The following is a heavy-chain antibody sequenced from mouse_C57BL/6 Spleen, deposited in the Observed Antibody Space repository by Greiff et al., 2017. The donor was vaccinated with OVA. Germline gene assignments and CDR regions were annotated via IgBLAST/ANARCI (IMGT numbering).Heavy chain of an antibody. V-gene: IGHV1-82*01. CDR1: GYAFSSSW. CDR2: IYPGDGDT. CDR3: ARHGPRSGMDY. Sequence: QVQLKQSGPELVKPGASVKISCKASGYAFSSSWMNWVKQRPGKGLEWIGRIYPGDGDTNYNGKFKGKATLTADKSSSTAYMQLSSLTSEDSAVYFCARHGPRSGMDYWGQGTSVTVSS. J-gene: IGHJ4*01. D-gene: IGHD1-3*01.